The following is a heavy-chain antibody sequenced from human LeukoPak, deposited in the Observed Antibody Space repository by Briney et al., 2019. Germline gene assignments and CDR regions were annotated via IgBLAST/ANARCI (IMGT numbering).Heavy chain of an antibody. V-gene: IGHV4-34*01. CDR2: INHSGST. CDR1: GGSFSGYY. J-gene: IGHJ3*02. Sequence: KTSETLSLTCAVYGGSFSGYYWSWIRQPPGKGLEWIGEINHSGSTNYNPSLKSRVTISVDTSKNQFSLKLSSVTAADTAVYYCARGAYCGGDCYSYPHDAFDIWGQGTLVTVSS. D-gene: IGHD2-21*02. CDR3: ARGAYCGGDCYSYPHDAFDI.